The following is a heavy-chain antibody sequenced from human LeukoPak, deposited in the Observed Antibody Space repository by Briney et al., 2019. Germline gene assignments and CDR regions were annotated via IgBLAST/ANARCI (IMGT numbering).Heavy chain of an antibody. Sequence: PGGSLRLSCAASGFTFSSYAMSWVRQAPGKGLEWVSAISGSGGSTYYADSVKGRFTISRDNSKNTLYLQMNSLRAGDTAVYYCAKAYSGYDADWYFDLWGRGTLVTVSS. V-gene: IGHV3-23*01. CDR1: GFTFSSYA. CDR3: AKAYSGYDADWYFDL. CDR2: ISGSGGST. J-gene: IGHJ2*01. D-gene: IGHD5-12*01.